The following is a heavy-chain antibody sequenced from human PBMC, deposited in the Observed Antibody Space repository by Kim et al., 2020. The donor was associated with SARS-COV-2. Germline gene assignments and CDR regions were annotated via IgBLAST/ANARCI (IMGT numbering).Heavy chain of an antibody. CDR3: ARFYDFWSGYPQTGGMDV. J-gene: IGHJ6*02. V-gene: IGHV4-39*01. D-gene: IGHD3-3*01. Sequence: KSRVTISVDTSKNQFSLKLSSVTAADTAVYYCARFYDFWSGYPQTGGMDVWGQGTTVTVSS.